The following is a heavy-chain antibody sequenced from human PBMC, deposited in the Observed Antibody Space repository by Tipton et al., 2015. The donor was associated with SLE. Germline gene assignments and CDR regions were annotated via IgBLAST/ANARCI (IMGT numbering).Heavy chain of an antibody. V-gene: IGHV1-18*01. Sequence: QSGAEVKKPGASVKVSCKASGYTFTSYGISWVRQAPGQGLEWMGWISAYNGNTNYAQKLQGRVTITRNTSISTAYMELSSLRSEDTAVYYCAKNLGYSLPYYFDYWGQGTLVTVSS. J-gene: IGHJ4*02. CDR1: GYTFTSYG. CDR2: ISAYNGNT. CDR3: AKNLGYSLPYYFDY. D-gene: IGHD5-18*01.